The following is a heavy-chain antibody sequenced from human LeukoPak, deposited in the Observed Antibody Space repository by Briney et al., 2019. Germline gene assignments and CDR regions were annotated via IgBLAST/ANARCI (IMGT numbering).Heavy chain of an antibody. CDR2: MSPNSGDT. V-gene: IGHV1-8*01. D-gene: IGHD1-1*01. J-gene: IGHJ5*02. CDR1: GYTFTSYD. Sequence: ASVKVSCKASGYTFTSYDFNWVRQATGQRPEWMGWMSPNSGDTGYAQKFQDRVTMTRNTSISIAYMELSSLRSEDTAVYYCARDATKLDGHIDPWGQGTLVTVSS. CDR3: ARDATKLDGHIDP.